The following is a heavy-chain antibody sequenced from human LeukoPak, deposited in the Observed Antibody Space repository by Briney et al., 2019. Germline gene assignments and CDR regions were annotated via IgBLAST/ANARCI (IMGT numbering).Heavy chain of an antibody. CDR3: AREDGLGNAFDI. V-gene: IGHV1-2*04. D-gene: IGHD7-27*01. J-gene: IGHJ3*02. Sequence: ASVKVSCKASGYTFTGYYIHWVRQAPGQGLEWMGWITPRDGGTNYAQKFQGWVTMTGDTSISTAYMELSRLRSDDTAVYYCAREDGLGNAFDIWGQGTMVTVSS. CDR1: GYTFTGYY. CDR2: ITPRDGGT.